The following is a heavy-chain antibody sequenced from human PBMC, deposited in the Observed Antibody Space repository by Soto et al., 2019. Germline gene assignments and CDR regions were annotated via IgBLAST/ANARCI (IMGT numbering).Heavy chain of an antibody. CDR2: ISGSGGST. Sequence: GESLKISCAASGFTFSSYAMSWVRQAPGKGLEWVSAISGSGGSTYYADSVKGRFTISRDNSKNTLYLQMNSLRAEDTAVYYCAKDRYSSSWYSESWGQGTLVTVSS. V-gene: IGHV3-23*01. CDR3: AKDRYSSSWYSES. D-gene: IGHD6-13*01. CDR1: GFTFSSYA. J-gene: IGHJ4*02.